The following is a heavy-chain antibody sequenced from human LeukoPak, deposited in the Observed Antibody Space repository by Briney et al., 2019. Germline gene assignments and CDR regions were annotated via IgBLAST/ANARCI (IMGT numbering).Heavy chain of an antibody. CDR2: INPNSGGP. J-gene: IGHJ4*02. Sequence: ASVKVSCKASGYTFTDYYMHWVRQAPGQGLEWMGRINPNSGGPNYAQKFQGRVTMTRDTSINTAYMELSRLRSDDTAMYYCARAVAPYYFDHWGQGTLVTVSS. D-gene: IGHD5-12*01. CDR1: GYTFTDYY. V-gene: IGHV1-2*06. CDR3: ARAVAPYYFDH.